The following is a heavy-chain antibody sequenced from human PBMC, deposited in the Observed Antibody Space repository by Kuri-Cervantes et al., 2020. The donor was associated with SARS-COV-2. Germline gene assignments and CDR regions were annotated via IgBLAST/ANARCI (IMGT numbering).Heavy chain of an antibody. CDR3: ATCIAAAGSYYFDY. CDR1: GGSISSSSYY. J-gene: IGHJ4*02. V-gene: IGHV4-39*07. Sequence: SETLSLTCTVSGGSISSSSYYWGWIRQPPGKGLEWIGSIYHSGSTYYNPSLKSRVTISVDTSKNQFSLKLSSVTAADTAVYYCATCIAAAGSYYFDYWGQGTLVTVSS. CDR2: IYHSGST. D-gene: IGHD6-13*01.